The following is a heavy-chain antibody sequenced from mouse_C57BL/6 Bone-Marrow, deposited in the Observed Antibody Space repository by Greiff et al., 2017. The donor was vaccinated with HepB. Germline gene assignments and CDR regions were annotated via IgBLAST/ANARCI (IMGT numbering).Heavy chain of an antibody. J-gene: IGHJ4*01. D-gene: IGHD1-1*01. CDR3: AGASYCYGSGPYAMDY. V-gene: IGHV3-3*01. CDR1: GFSINSDCY. CDR2: TFYSGIT. Sequence: EVKLVESGPSLVRPSQTLSLTCTVTGFSINSDCYRFWIRQLPGNKLEYIGYTFYSGITYYNPSLESRTYITRDTSKNQFSLKLSSVTTEDTATYYCAGASYCYGSGPYAMDYWGQGTSVTVSS.